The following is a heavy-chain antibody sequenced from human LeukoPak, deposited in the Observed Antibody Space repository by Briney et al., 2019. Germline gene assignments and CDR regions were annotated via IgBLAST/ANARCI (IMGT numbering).Heavy chain of an antibody. Sequence: GGSLRLSCAASGFTVSSNYMSWVRQAPGKGLEWVSAIYSVGSTYYADSVKGRFTISRDNSKNTLYPQMNSLRAEDTAVYYCGGSSSDYYYYGMDVWGQGTTVTVSS. CDR3: GGSSSDYYYYGMDV. CDR2: IYSVGST. V-gene: IGHV3-53*01. D-gene: IGHD6-6*01. CDR1: GFTVSSNY. J-gene: IGHJ6*02.